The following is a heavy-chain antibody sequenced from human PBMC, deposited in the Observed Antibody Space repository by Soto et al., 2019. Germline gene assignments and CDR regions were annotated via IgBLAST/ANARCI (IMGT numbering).Heavy chain of an antibody. V-gene: IGHV1-24*01. CDR3: ATMARIAARPGYNWFDP. CDR1: GYTLTELS. Sequence: QVQLVQSGAEVKKPGASVKVSCKVSGYTLTELSMHWVRQAPGKGLEWMRGFDPEDGETIYAQKFQGRVTMTEDTSTDTAYMELSSLRSEDTAVYYCATMARIAARPGYNWFDPWGQGTLVTVSS. D-gene: IGHD6-6*01. CDR2: FDPEDGET. J-gene: IGHJ5*02.